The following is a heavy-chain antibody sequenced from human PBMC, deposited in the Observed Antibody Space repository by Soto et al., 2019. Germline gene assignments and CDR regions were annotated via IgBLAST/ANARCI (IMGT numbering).Heavy chain of an antibody. CDR3: AKDLHWYGMDV. J-gene: IGHJ6*02. Sequence: EVQLLESGGGLVQPGESLRLSCAASGFTFGNYFMNWVRQAPGKGLEWVSDISSNGGRTHYADSERGRFTISRDNSRNTLYLQMSSLRAEDTALYYCAKDLHWYGMDVWGQGTTVTVSS. D-gene: IGHD1-1*01. CDR1: GFTFGNYF. CDR2: ISSNGGRT. V-gene: IGHV3-23*01.